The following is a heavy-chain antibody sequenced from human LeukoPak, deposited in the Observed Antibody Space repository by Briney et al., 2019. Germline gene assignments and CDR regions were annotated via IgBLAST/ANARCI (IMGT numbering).Heavy chain of an antibody. CDR2: IYYSGST. CDR1: GGSFSGYY. Sequence: PSETLSLTCAVYGGSFSGYYWSWIRQPPGKGLEWIGYIYYSGSTNYNPSLKSRVTISVDTSKNQFSLKLSSVTAADTAVYYCATKSSGYYYSWFDPWGQGTLVTVSS. J-gene: IGHJ5*02. D-gene: IGHD3-22*01. CDR3: ATKSSGYYYSWFDP. V-gene: IGHV4-59*08.